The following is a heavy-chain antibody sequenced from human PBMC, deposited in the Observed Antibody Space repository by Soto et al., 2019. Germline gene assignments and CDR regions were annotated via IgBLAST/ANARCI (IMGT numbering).Heavy chain of an antibody. CDR1: GFTFSSYS. Sequence: PGKSQKIYCAASGFTFSSYSMNWVRQAQGKGLEWVSSISSSSSYIYYADSVKGRFTISRDNAKNSLYLQMNSLRAEDTAVYYCARGPHEGNVVPAAIVDYWGQGTLVTVSS. V-gene: IGHV3-21*01. J-gene: IGHJ4*02. D-gene: IGHD2-2*01. CDR2: ISSSSSYI. CDR3: ARGPHEGNVVPAAIVDY.